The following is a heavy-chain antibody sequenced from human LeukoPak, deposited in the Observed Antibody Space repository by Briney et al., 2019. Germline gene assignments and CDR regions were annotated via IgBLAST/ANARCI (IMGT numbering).Heavy chain of an antibody. Sequence: GGSLRLSCAASGFTFSTYAMTWVRQAPGKGLEWVSAISGSSGSTYYADSVKGRFTISRDNSKNTLYLQMNSLRAEDTAVYYCAKEWYSSGWKHDAFDIWGQGTMVTVSS. CDR2: ISGSSGST. D-gene: IGHD6-19*01. V-gene: IGHV3-23*01. CDR1: GFTFSTYA. CDR3: AKEWYSSGWKHDAFDI. J-gene: IGHJ3*02.